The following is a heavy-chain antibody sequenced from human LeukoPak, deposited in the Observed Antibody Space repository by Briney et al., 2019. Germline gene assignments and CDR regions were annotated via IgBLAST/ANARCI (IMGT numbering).Heavy chain of an antibody. V-gene: IGHV1-69*13. Sequence: SVKVSCKASGGTFSSYAISWVRQAPGRGLEWMGGIIPIFGTANYAQKFQGRVTITADESTSTAYMELSSLRSEDTAVYYCAAGRYSSSPPGYWGQGTLVTVSS. CDR1: GGTFSSYA. CDR3: AAGRYSSSPPGY. D-gene: IGHD6-13*01. CDR2: IIPIFGTA. J-gene: IGHJ4*02.